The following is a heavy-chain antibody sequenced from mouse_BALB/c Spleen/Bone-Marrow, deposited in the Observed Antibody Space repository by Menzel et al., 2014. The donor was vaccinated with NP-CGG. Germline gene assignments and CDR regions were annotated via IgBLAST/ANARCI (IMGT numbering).Heavy chain of an antibody. J-gene: IGHJ1*01. CDR1: GFTFSSFG. CDR2: ISSGSTAI. Sequence: VQLKESGGGLVQPGGSRKPSCAASGFTFSSFGMHWVRQAPEKGLEWVAYISSGSTAICYADTVKGRFTISRDNPKNTLFLQMTSLRSEDTAMYYCARGGNWDDFDVWGAGTTVTVSS. V-gene: IGHV5-17*02. CDR3: ARGGNWDDFDV. D-gene: IGHD4-1*01.